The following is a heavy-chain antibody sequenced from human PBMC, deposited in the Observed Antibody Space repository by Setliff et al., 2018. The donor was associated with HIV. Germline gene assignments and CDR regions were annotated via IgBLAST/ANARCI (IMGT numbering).Heavy chain of an antibody. D-gene: IGHD1-1*01. CDR1: GGIFSRFA. CDR2: IIPIFGTP. V-gene: IGHV1-69*05. CDR3: ARSAGAVPTTAPYGDYYYYFYMDV. J-gene: IGHJ6*03. Sequence: SVKVSCKASGGIFSRFAFSWVRQAPGQGLEWMGGIIPIFGTPNYAQKFQGRVTITTDESTNTVYMGLYSLTSEDTAIYYCARSAGAVPTTAPYGDYYYYFYMDVWGKGTTVTVSS.